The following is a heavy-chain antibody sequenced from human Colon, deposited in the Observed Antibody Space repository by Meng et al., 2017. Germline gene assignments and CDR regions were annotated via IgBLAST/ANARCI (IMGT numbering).Heavy chain of an antibody. J-gene: IGHJ4*02. D-gene: IGHD3-10*01. CDR3: ARNLVPDH. CDR2: IISNGGTI. CDR1: GFIFGDYY. V-gene: IGHV3-11*01. Sequence: GGPLRLSCAASGFIFGDYYMTWIRQAPGKGLEWIAYIISNGGTIHYADSVKGRFTISRDNVNNSVSLQMNSLRVEDTAVYYCARNLVPDHWGQGTLVTVSS.